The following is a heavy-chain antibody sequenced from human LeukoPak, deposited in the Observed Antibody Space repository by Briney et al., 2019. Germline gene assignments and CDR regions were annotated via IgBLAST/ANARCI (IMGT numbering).Heavy chain of an antibody. CDR1: GGSISSRY. D-gene: IGHD1-26*01. CDR3: ARGRIVGATRDAFDI. V-gene: IGHV4-59*11. Sequence: PSETLSLTCTVSGGSISSRYWSWIRQPPGKGLEWIGYIYYSGSTNYNPSLKSRVTISVDTSKNQFSLKLSSVTAADTAVYYCARGRIVGATRDAFDIWGQGTMVTVSS. J-gene: IGHJ3*02. CDR2: IYYSGST.